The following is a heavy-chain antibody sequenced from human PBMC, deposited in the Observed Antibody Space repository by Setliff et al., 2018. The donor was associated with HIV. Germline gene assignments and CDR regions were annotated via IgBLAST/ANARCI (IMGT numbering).Heavy chain of an antibody. CDR1: GYIFTNYD. CDR3: ARGPIDFWMDY. D-gene: IGHD3-3*01. Sequence: ASVKVSCKASGYIFTNYDINWVRQATGRGLEWMGWVNPSSGNTGYAQKFRGRVSISANTSISTAYLELRSLTFEDAAMYLCARGPIDFWMDYWGQGTLVTVS. J-gene: IGHJ4*02. V-gene: IGHV1-8*03. CDR2: VNPSSGNT.